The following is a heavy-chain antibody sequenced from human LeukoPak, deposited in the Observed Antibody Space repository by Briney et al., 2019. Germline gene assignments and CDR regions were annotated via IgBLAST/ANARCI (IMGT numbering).Heavy chain of an antibody. CDR3: ARAGPCDAFDI. D-gene: IGHD1-14*01. Sequence: GGSLRLSCAASGFSVNSNYMSWVRQAPGKGLEWVLVIYSGGSTYYADSVKGRFTISRHISKNTLYLQMNSLRAEDTAVYYCARAGPCDAFDIWGQGTMVTVSS. J-gene: IGHJ3*02. V-gene: IGHV3-53*04. CDR1: GFSVNSNY. CDR2: IYSGGST.